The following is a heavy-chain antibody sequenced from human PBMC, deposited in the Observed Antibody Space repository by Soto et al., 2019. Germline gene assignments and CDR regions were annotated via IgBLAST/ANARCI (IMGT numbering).Heavy chain of an antibody. V-gene: IGHV1-69*06. J-gene: IGHJ4*02. CDR3: ARGRYYYDSSGYYYDY. CDR1: GGTFSSYA. CDR2: IIPIFGTA. D-gene: IGHD3-22*01. Sequence: SVKVSCKASGGTFSSYAISWVRQAPGQGLEWMGGIIPIFGTANYAQKFQGRVTITADKSTSTAYMELSSLRSEDTAVYYCARGRYYYDSSGYYYDYWGQGTLVTVSS.